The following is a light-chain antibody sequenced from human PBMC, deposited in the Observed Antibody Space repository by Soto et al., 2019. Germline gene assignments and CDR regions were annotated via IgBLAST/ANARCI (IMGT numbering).Light chain of an antibody. CDR1: QTVSSNY. J-gene: IGKJ1*01. CDR3: QQYGSSPRT. CDR2: GAS. V-gene: IGKV3-20*01. Sequence: EIVLTQSPGTLSLSPGERATLSCGASQTVSSNYLAWYQQKPGQAPRLLIYGASSRATGIPDRFSGSGSGTDFVLTISRLEPEDFTVYYCQQYGSSPRTFGQGTKADIK.